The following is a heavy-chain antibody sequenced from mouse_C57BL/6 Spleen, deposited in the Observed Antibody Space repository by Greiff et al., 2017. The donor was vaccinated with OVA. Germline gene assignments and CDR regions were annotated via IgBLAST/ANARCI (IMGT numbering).Heavy chain of an antibody. V-gene: IGHV1-19*01. CDR1: GYTFTDYY. J-gene: IGHJ3*01. Sequence: VQLQQSGPVLVKPGASVQMSCKASGYTFTDYYMNWVKQSHGKSLEWIGVINPYHGGTSYNQKFKGKATLTVAKSSSTAYMELNSLTSEDSAVYYGARGQFITTVVAPSGFAYWGQGTLVTVSA. CDR3: ARGQFITTVVAPSGFAY. D-gene: IGHD1-1*01. CDR2: INPYHGGT.